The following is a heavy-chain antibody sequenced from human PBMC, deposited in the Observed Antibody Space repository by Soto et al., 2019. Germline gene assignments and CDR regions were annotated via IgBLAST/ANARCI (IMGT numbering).Heavy chain of an antibody. J-gene: IGHJ4*02. Sequence: GGSLRLSCAASGFTVSRNYMSWVRQAPGKGLEWVSVIYSGGSTYYADSVKGRFTISRDNSKNTLYLQMNSLRAEDTAVYYCAKNPGYYYDSTGYHFDYWGQGTLVTSPQ. CDR3: AKNPGYYYDSTGYHFDY. CDR2: IYSGGST. CDR1: GFTVSRNY. D-gene: IGHD3-22*01. V-gene: IGHV3-66*01.